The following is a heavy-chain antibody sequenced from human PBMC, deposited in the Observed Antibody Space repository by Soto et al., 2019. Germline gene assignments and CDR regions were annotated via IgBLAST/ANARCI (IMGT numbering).Heavy chain of an antibody. CDR1: GFTFSSYA. D-gene: IGHD2-15*01. V-gene: IGHV3-23*01. CDR3: AKDPISAPYDIVVVD. CDR2: ISGSGGST. Sequence: EVQLLESGGGLVQPGGSLRLSCAASGFTFSSYAMSWVRQAPGKGLEWVSAISGSGGSTYYADSVKGRFTISRDNSKNTLYLQINSLRAEDTAEYYCAKDPISAPYDIVVVDWGQGTLVTVSS. J-gene: IGHJ4*02.